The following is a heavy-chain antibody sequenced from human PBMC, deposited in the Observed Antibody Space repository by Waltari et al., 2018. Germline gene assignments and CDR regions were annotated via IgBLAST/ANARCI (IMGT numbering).Heavy chain of an antibody. CDR1: GYTFSDYG. CDR3: ARERHRLMEEGYLMALDP. J-gene: IGHJ5*02. Sequence: QVQLVQSGAEVKKPGAAVKVSCKASGYTFSDYGIRGGRQAPGQGLEWMGWISGNNGHTNHAQKFQGRLIMTEDTSATTVYMELTYLTSDDTAVYYCARERHRLMEEGYLMALDPWGQGTLVTVSS. D-gene: IGHD3-3*01. V-gene: IGHV1-18*01. CDR2: ISGNNGHT.